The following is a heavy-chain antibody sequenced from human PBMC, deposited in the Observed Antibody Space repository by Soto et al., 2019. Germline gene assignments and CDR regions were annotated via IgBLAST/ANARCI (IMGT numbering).Heavy chain of an antibody. D-gene: IGHD3-10*01. CDR2: IYPGDSDT. CDR3: ARHRYYGSGSKPNWFDP. J-gene: IGHJ5*02. Sequence: GESLKISCKGSGYSFTSYWIGWVRQMPGKGLEWMGIIYPGDSDTRYSPSFQGQVTISADKSISTAYLQRSSLKASDTAMYYCARHRYYGSGSKPNWFDPWGQGTLVTVSS. CDR1: GYSFTSYW. V-gene: IGHV5-51*01.